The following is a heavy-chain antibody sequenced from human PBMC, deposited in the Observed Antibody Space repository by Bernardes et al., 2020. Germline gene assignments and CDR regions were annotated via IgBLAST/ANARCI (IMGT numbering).Heavy chain of an antibody. J-gene: IGHJ6*02. CDR3: ARSAGMDV. Sequence: ETLSLTCTVSGASIKSGSYYWSWVRQAPGKGLEWVANIKRDGSETYYVDSVKGRFTISRDNAKNLVFLQMNSLRAEDTAVFYCARSAGMDVWGQGTMVTVSS. V-gene: IGHV3-7*03. CDR1: GASIKSGSYY. CDR2: IKRDGSET.